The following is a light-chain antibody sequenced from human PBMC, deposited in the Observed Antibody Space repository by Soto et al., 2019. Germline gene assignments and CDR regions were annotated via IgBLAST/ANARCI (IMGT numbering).Light chain of an antibody. J-gene: IGLJ3*02. Sequence: SSELTQPPSVSVAPGQTATITCAGNNIGSKSVHWYQQRPGQAPVLVVYDDSDRPSGIPDRFSGSNSGDTAALTISGVEAGDEADYYCQMWDISSDLGVFGGGTKLTVL. CDR3: QMWDISSDLGV. CDR2: DDS. CDR1: NIGSKS. V-gene: IGLV3-21*02.